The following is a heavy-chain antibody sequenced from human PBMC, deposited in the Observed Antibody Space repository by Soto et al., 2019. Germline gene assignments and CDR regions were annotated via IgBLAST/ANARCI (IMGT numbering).Heavy chain of an antibody. V-gene: IGHV2-5*02. CDR1: GFSLTTSGVG. CDR3: AHRTTTVAWWFDP. D-gene: IGHD4-17*01. J-gene: IGHJ5*02. Sequence: QITLKESGPTLVKPTQTLTLTCTFSGFSLTTSGVGVGWIRQPPGKALEWLALIYWDDDKRYSPSLKSRLTTTXDXXNNDVVPTMTIMDPADTATYCCAHRTTTVAWWFDPGGQGTLVAVSS. CDR2: IYWDDDK.